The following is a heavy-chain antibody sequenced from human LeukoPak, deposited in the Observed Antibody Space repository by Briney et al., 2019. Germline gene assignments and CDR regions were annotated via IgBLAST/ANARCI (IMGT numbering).Heavy chain of an antibody. Sequence: ASVKVSCKASGYRFISNDIQWVRQAPGLGPEWMGWMHPGNGNTRYAEKFQGRVTMTRDTSINAAYMDLSSLTSDDTAVYYCAREGSYCVGGDCYSFDFWGQGTLITVSS. D-gene: IGHD2-21*02. CDR3: AREGSYCVGGDCYSFDF. CDR2: MHPGNGNT. V-gene: IGHV1-2*02. CDR1: GYRFISND. J-gene: IGHJ4*02.